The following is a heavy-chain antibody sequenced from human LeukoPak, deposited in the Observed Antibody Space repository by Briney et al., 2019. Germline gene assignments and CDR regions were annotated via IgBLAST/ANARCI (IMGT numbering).Heavy chain of an antibody. CDR3: ARGGLNFGGN. J-gene: IGHJ4*02. CDR2: ISHNGNT. D-gene: IGHD1-14*01. CDR1: GGSISSSNW. V-gene: IGHV4/OR15-8*02. Sequence: SETLSLTCTVFGGSISSSNWWSWVRQAPGKGLEWIGEISHNGNTNFNPSLKSRLTISVDKSKNQFSLKLSSVTAADTAVYYCARGGLNFGGNWGQGVLVTVSS.